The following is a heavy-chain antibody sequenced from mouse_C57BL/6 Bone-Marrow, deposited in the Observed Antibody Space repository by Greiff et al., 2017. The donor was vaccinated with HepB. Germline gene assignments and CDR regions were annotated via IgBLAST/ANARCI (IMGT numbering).Heavy chain of an antibody. CDR1: GYSITSGYY. V-gene: IGHV3-6*01. CDR2: ISYDGSN. Sequence: DVKLQESGPGLVKPSQSLSLTCSVTGYSITSGYYWNWIRQFPGNKLEWMGYISYDGSNNYNPSLKNRISITRDTSKNQFFLKLNSVTTEDTATYYCARDFFITTVVDAMDYWGQGTSVTVSS. J-gene: IGHJ4*01. CDR3: ARDFFITTVVDAMDY. D-gene: IGHD1-1*01.